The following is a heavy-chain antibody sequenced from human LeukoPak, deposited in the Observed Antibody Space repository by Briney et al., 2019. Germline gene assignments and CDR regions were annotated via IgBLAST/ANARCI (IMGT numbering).Heavy chain of an antibody. J-gene: IGHJ4*02. CDR2: ISAYNGNT. V-gene: IGHV1-18*01. D-gene: IGHD2-2*01. CDR1: GYTFTSYG. Sequence: ASVKVSCKASGYTFTSYGISWVRQAPGQGLEWMGWISAYNGNTNYAQKLQGRVTMTTDTSTSTAYMELSSLRSEDTAVYYCARDPGLFSSSTSRHDYWGQGTLVTVSS. CDR3: ARDPGLFSSSTSRHDY.